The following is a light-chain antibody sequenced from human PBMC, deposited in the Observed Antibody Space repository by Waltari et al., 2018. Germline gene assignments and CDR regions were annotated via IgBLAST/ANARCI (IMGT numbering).Light chain of an antibody. CDR2: GAS. CDR3: QQYNNWPPT. Sequence: VMTHSPAHLSVSPGERVILSCRASQSIRNNLAWYQQKHDQAPRLLIYGASTRATGDAARFSGSGSGTEFTLTISSLQSEDFALYFCQQYNNWPPTFGPGTKVDI. J-gene: IGKJ3*01. CDR1: QSIRNN. V-gene: IGKV3-15*01.